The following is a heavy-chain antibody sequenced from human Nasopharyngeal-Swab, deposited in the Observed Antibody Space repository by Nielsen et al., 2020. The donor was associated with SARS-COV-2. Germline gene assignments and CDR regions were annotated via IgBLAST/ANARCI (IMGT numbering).Heavy chain of an antibody. J-gene: IGHJ4*02. CDR1: GGSIKSYY. Sequence: SATLSLTCTGSGGSIKSYYWSWVRQPPGKGLEWIGNFFYSGTPNYNPSLKSRVTISVDAPRNQFSLRLNSVTSADTAMYYCARDSSGWHYWGQGTLVTVSS. CDR2: FFYSGTP. D-gene: IGHD6-19*01. CDR3: ARDSSGWHY. V-gene: IGHV4-59*01.